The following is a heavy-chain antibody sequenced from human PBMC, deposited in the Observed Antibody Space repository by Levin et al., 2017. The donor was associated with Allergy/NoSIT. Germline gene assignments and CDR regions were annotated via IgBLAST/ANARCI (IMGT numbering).Heavy chain of an antibody. J-gene: IGHJ4*02. Sequence: LSLTCAASGFIFSDFGMHWVRQAPGKGLEWVAVASHDGTKKYYADSVKGRFTISRDNSRNTLYLQMDSLRSKDTALYYCAKGYHYDFWSLGDYWGQGTPVSVSS. CDR2: ASHDGTKK. D-gene: IGHD3-3*01. CDR1: GFIFSDFG. CDR3: AKGYHYDFWSLGDY. V-gene: IGHV3-30*18.